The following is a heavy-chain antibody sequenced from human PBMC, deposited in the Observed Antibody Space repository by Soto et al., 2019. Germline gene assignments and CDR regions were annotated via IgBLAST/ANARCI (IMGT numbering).Heavy chain of an antibody. CDR2: IPNTENKK. J-gene: IGHJ3*02. D-gene: IGHD6-13*01. V-gene: IGHV3-30-3*01. CDR1: GFTFSSYG. CDR3: ARTAGGRVRGALDI. Sequence: DLEESGGGVVQPGTSQRLSCVASGFTFSSYGMHWVRQAPGKGLEWVAVIPNTENKKYYADSVKGRFTISRDNSQNTLFLQMDSLMSEDTAMYYCARTAGGRVRGALDIWGQGTMVTVS.